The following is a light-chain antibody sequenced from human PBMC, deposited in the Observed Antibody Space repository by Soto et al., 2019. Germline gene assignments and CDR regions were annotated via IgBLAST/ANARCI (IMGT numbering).Light chain of an antibody. CDR3: QQYNSYWT. V-gene: IGKV1-5*03. CDR2: KAS. J-gene: IGKJ1*01. Sequence: EIQMSQSPSTLSSSVGDRVTITCRASQSISSWLAWYQQKPGKAHKLLIYKASSLESGVPSRFSGSGSGTEFTLTISSLPPDDFANYYCQQYNSYWTFGQRTKVDI. CDR1: QSISSW.